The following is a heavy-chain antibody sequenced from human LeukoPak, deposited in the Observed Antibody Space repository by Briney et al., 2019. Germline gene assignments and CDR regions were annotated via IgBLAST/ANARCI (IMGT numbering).Heavy chain of an antibody. J-gene: IGHJ6*02. V-gene: IGHV3-21*01. CDR1: GFTFSSYS. D-gene: IGHD6-19*01. Sequence: GGSLRLSCAASGFTFSSYSMNWVRQAPGKGLEWVSSISSSSSYIYYADSVKGRFTISRDNAKNSLYLQMNSLRAEDTAVYYCARDSSGWYSNYYYYYGMDVWGQGTTVTVSS. CDR2: ISSSSSYI. CDR3: ARDSSGWYSNYYYYYGMDV.